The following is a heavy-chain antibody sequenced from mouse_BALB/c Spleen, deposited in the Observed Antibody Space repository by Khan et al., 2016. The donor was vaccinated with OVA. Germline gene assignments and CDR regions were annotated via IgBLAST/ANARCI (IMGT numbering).Heavy chain of an antibody. CDR3: ARGDGDYVDFDY. J-gene: IGHJ2*01. V-gene: IGHV1-81*01. CDR1: GYTFTYYV. Sequence: VQLVESGPELVKPGASVKMSCKASGYTFTYYVITWVKQRTGQGLEWIGEIYPGSDNAYYNERFKGKATLTADNSSNTTHMQLSSLTSEDSAVFFRARGDGDYVDFDYWGQGTTLTVSS. CDR2: IYPGSDNA. D-gene: IGHD2-13*01.